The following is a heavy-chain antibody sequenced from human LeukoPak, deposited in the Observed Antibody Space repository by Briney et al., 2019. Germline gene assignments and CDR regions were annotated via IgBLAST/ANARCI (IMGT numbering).Heavy chain of an antibody. D-gene: IGHD6-13*01. J-gene: IGHJ4*02. CDR2: MNPVSGNA. CDR3: ARAPLGAAARY. V-gene: IGHV1-8*01. Sequence: ASVKVSCKASGYTFTNFDINWVRQAPGQGVEWMGWMNPVSGNAGTAQKFQGRVTLTRDTSISTADMELSSLRPDDTAFYYCARAPLGAAARYWGQGTLVTVSS. CDR1: GYTFTNFD.